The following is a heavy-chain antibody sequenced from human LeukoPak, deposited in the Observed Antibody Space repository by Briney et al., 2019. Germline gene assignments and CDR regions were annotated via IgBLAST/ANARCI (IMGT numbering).Heavy chain of an antibody. J-gene: IGHJ4*02. CDR1: GFTLSIYS. V-gene: IGHV3-21*01. CDR2: ISSSSSYI. CDR3: GRDICSTSCYKDY. Sequence: GGSLRLSCAASGFTLSIYSMNWVRQAPGKGLEWVSSISSSSSYIYYADSGKAGSTISRNNAKNSLYLQMNSLRAADTAVYYCGRDICSTSCYKDYWGQGTLVTVSS. D-gene: IGHD2-2*02.